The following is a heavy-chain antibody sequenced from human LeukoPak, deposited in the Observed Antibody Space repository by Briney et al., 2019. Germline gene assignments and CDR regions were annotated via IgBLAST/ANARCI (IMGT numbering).Heavy chain of an antibody. D-gene: IGHD5-12*01. CDR2: INPQSGAT. CDR3: ARGGGDSGLYFAY. CDR1: GYSFTGFY. V-gene: IGHV1-2*02. Sequence: ASVKVSCKASGYSFTGFYIHWARQAPGQGLEWMAWINPQSGATNYAQKFKGRITTTRDMSITTAYMEMTTLRSDDTAVYYCARGGGDSGLYFAYWGQGTLVTVSS. J-gene: IGHJ4*02.